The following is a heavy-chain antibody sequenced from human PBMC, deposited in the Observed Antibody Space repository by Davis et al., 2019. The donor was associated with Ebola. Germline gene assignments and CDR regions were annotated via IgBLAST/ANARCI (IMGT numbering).Heavy chain of an antibody. CDR1: GGSFRNYA. V-gene: IGHV1-69*13. D-gene: IGHD2-2*01. CDR3: ARREDIVIVPAAVNRLIYYYYGLDV. J-gene: IGHJ6*02. Sequence: SVKVSCKASGGSFRNYAISWVRQAPGQGLEWVGGIIPLFGTANYAPKFQDRVTIIADESTSTVYMEVSSLKSADTAMYYCARREDIVIVPAAVNRLIYYYYGLDVWGPGTTVTVSS. CDR2: IIPLFGTA.